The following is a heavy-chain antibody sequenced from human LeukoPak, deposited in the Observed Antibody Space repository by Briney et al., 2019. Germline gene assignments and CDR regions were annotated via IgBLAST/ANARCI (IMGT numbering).Heavy chain of an antibody. Sequence: SSETLSLTCTVSGGSISSSSYYWGWIRQPPGKGLEWIGSIYYSGSTHYNPSLKSRVTISVDTSKNQFSLKLSSVTAADTAVYYCASTSSGWQDYWGQGTLVTVSS. CDR1: GGSISSSSYY. J-gene: IGHJ4*02. V-gene: IGHV4-39*01. D-gene: IGHD6-19*01. CDR3: ASTSSGWQDY. CDR2: IYYSGST.